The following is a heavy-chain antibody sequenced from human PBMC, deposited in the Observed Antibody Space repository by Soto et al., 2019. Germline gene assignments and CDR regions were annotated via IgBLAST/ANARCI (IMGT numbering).Heavy chain of an antibody. J-gene: IGHJ4*02. V-gene: IGHV3-23*01. CDR2: ISRYGYFT. CDR3: XXXXXXXXXXXXXXFDN. Sequence: EVQLLESGGDLIQPGGSLRLSCAASGFTFNIYAMTWVRQAPGKGLEWXXAISRYGYFTYYADSVEGRFTISRDNSKXXXXXXXXXXXXXXXXXXXXXXXXXXXXXXXXXXFDNWGQGTLVTVSS. CDR1: GFTFNIYA.